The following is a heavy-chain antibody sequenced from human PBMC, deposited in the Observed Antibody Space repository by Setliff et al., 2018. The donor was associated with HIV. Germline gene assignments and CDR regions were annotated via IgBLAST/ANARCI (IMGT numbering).Heavy chain of an antibody. CDR2: IYYSGST. J-gene: IGHJ3*02. V-gene: IGHV4-39*01. CDR1: GGSISSSSYY. D-gene: IGHD5-18*01. CDR3: ARRQQLWLLYAFDI. Sequence: SETLSLTCTVSGGSISSSSYYWGWIRQPPGKGLEWIGSIYYSGSTYYNPSLKSRVTISVDTPKNQFSLKLSSVTAADTAVYYCARRQQLWLLYAFDIWGQGTMVTVSS.